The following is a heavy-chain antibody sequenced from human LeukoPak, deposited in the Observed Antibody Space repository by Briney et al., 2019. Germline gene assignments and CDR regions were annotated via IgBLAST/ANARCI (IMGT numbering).Heavy chain of an antibody. J-gene: IGHJ6*02. V-gene: IGHV1-46*01. CDR1: GYTFTSYY. CDR3: ARYWVRGVRGMDV. D-gene: IGHD3-10*01. Sequence: ASVKVSCKASGYTFTSYYMHWVRQAPGQGLEWMGIINPSGGSTSYAQKFQGRVTMTRDTSTSTVYMELSSLRPEDTAVYYCARYWVRGVRGMDVWGQGTTATVSS. CDR2: INPSGGST.